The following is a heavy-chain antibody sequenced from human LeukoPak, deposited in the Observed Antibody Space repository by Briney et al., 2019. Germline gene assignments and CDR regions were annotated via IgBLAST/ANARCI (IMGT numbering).Heavy chain of an antibody. D-gene: IGHD6-19*01. J-gene: IGHJ4*02. Sequence: SETLSLTCAVYGGSFSGYYWSWIRQPPGKGLEWIGEINHSGSTNYNPSLKSRVTISVDTSKNQFSLKLSSVTAADTAVYYCARYGMGGSSGWYWGFGYWGQGTLVTVSS. V-gene: IGHV4-34*01. CDR2: INHSGST. CDR1: GGSFSGYY. CDR3: ARYGMGGSSGWYWGFGY.